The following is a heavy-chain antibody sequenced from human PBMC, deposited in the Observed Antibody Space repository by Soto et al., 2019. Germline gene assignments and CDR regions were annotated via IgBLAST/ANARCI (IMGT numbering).Heavy chain of an antibody. CDR1: GFTFSSYG. Sequence: QVQLVESGGGVVQPGRSLRLSCAASGFTFSSYGMHWVRQAPGKGLEWVAVISYDGSNKYYADSVKGRFTISRDNSKNTLYLQMNSLRAEDTAVYYCAKGSGYQLLLGYFDYWGQETLVTVSS. CDR2: ISYDGSNK. D-gene: IGHD2-2*01. CDR3: AKGSGYQLLLGYFDY. J-gene: IGHJ4*02. V-gene: IGHV3-30*18.